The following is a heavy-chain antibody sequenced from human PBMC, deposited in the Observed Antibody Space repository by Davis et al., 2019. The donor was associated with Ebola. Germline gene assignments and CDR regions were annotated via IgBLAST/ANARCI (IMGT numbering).Heavy chain of an antibody. V-gene: IGHV4-59*12. D-gene: IGHD3-22*01. CDR1: GDSISSYY. CDR2: IYYSGST. Sequence: MPSETLSLTCTVSGDSISSYYWSWIRQPPGKGLEWIGYIYYSGSTNYNPSLKSRVTISVDTSKNQFSLKLSSVTAADTAVYYCARGGIGAWLTCLDYWGQGTLVTVSS. CDR3: ARGGIGAWLTCLDY. J-gene: IGHJ4*02.